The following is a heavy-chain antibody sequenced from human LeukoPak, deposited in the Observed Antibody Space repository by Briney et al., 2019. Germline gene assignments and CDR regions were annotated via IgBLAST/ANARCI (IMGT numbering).Heavy chain of an antibody. Sequence: TGGSLSLSCVASGFSFSYAWMSWVRQAPGKGLQWVGHIRSETDGATTDYAAAVQGRFTISRDDSKKMLYLEMNSLTTEDTAVYYCTTDLNQRLKWFGNPLDHWGQGTPVTVSS. D-gene: IGHD3-10*01. CDR3: TTDLNQRLKWFGNPLDH. V-gene: IGHV3-15*01. CDR1: GFSFSYAW. CDR2: IRSETDGATT. J-gene: IGHJ4*02.